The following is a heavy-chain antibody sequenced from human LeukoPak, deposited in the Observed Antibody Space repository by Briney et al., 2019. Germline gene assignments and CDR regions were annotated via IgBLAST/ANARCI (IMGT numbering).Heavy chain of an antibody. CDR2: IYHSGST. J-gene: IGHJ4*02. CDR3: ARQFMITFGGVIAD. CDR1: GGSFSGYY. Sequence: SETLSLTCAVYGGSFSGYYWSWIRQPPGKGLEWIGSIYHSGSTYYNPSLKSRVTISVDTSKNQFSLKLKSVTAADTAVYYCARQFMITFGGVIADWGLGTLVTVSS. V-gene: IGHV4-34*01. D-gene: IGHD3-16*02.